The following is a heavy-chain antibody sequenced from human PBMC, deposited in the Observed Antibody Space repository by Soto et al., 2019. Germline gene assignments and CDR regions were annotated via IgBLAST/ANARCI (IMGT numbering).Heavy chain of an antibody. CDR3: ARANISSSVYLYHYYMDV. D-gene: IGHD2-15*01. CDR2: IYYSGST. CDR1: GGSISSGGYY. V-gene: IGHV4-31*03. J-gene: IGHJ6*03. Sequence: SETLSLTCTVSGGSISSGGYYWSWIRQHPGKGLEWIGYIYYSGSTYYNPSLKSRVTISVDTSKNQFSLKLSSVTAADTAVYYCARANISSSVYLYHYYMDVWGKGTTVTVSS.